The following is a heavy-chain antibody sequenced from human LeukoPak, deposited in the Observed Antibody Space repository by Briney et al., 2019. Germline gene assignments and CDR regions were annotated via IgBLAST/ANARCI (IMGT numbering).Heavy chain of an antibody. CDR2: INPSGGST. V-gene: IGHV1-46*01. CDR3: AREGGLLWFGELMPFDC. J-gene: IGHJ4*02. CDR1: GYTFTSFY. D-gene: IGHD3-10*01. Sequence: ASVTVSCKASGYTFTSFYMNLVRQAPAQALEWMGKINPSGGSTTYAQKFQGRVTMTRDTSTSTVYMELSSLRFEDTAVYYCAREGGLLWFGELMPFDCWGQGTLVTVSS.